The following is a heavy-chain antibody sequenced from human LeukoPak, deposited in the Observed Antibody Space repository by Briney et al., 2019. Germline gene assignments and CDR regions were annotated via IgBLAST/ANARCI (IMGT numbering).Heavy chain of an antibody. Sequence: SETLSLTCAVYGGSFSGYYWSWIRQPPGKGLEWIGEINHGGSTNYNPSLKSRVTISVDTSKNQFSLKLSSVTAADTAVYYCARGRWGFVDYWGQGTLVTVSS. CDR3: ARGRWGFVDY. D-gene: IGHD3-16*01. J-gene: IGHJ4*02. CDR2: INHGGST. V-gene: IGHV4-34*01. CDR1: GGSFSGYY.